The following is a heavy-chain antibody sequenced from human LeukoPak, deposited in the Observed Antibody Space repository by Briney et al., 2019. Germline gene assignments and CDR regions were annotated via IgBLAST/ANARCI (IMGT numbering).Heavy chain of an antibody. Sequence: ASVKVSCKAPGYTFTSYGISWVRQAPGQGLEWMGWISAYNGNTNYAQKLQGRVTMTTDTSTSTAYMELRSLRSDDTAVYYCARDHRSITMIVVADYWGQGTLVTVSS. V-gene: IGHV1-18*01. CDR3: ARDHRSITMIVVADY. D-gene: IGHD3-22*01. CDR1: GYTFTSYG. J-gene: IGHJ4*02. CDR2: ISAYNGNT.